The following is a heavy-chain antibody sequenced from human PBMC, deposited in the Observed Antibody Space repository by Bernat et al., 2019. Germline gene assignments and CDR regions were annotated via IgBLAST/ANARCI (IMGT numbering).Heavy chain of an antibody. D-gene: IGHD2-15*01. V-gene: IGHV3-15*01. Sequence: EMQLVESGGGLVKPGGSLRLSCAASGFTFNNAWMTWVRQVPGKRLEWVGRIMSKTAGGTTHYAAPVKDRFTISRDDSRNTVYLEMNSLITEDTSVYFCTTGLKAAEHFDDAFDIWGQGTMVIVSS. J-gene: IGHJ3*02. CDR2: IMSKTAGGTT. CDR3: TTGLKAAEHFDDAFDI. CDR1: GFTFNNAW.